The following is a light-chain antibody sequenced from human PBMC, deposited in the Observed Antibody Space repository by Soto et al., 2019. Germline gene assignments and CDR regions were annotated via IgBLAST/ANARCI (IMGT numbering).Light chain of an antibody. CDR3: FSYAGSAPSVV. V-gene: IGLV2-23*01. J-gene: IGLJ2*01. CDR1: SSDVGSYNL. CDR2: EGS. Sequence: QSALTQPASVSGSPGQSITISCTGTSSDVGSYNLVSWYQQHPGKAPKLMIYEGSKRPSGVSYRFSGSKSGNTASLTISGLQAEDEADYYCFSYAGSAPSVVFCGGTKLTVL.